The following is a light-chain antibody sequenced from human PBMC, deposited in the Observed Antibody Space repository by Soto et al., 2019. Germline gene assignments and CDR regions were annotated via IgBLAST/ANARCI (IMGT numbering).Light chain of an antibody. CDR3: QKNNSAPLT. CDR1: QGIAPY. CDR2: ATS. Sequence: PSSLSAFVGDRVTITCRASQGIAPYLAWFQQKPGKVPKLLIYATSTLQSGVPSRFSGSGSGTDFTLTISSLQPEDVGTYYCQKNNSAPLTFGGGTKVDIK. J-gene: IGKJ4*01. V-gene: IGKV1-27*01.